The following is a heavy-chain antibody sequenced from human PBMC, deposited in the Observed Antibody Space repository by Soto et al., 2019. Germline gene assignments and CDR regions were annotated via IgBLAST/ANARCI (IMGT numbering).Heavy chain of an antibody. CDR2: IIPIFGTA. Sequence: QVQLLQSVAEVKKPGSSVKVSCKASGGTFSSYAISWVRQAPGQGLEWMGGIIPIFGTANYAQKFQGRVTITADEATSTADIELSSLRSEDTAVYYCARGSGITIFGVVISHFDDWGHGTLDTVSS. V-gene: IGHV1-69*01. CDR1: GGTFSSYA. J-gene: IGHJ4*01. D-gene: IGHD3-3*01. CDR3: ARGSGITIFGVVISHFDD.